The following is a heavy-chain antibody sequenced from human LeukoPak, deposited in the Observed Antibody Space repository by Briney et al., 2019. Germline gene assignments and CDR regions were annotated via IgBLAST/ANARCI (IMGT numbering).Heavy chain of an antibody. CDR3: AWCVVFYYGSGNDY. Sequence: AASVKVSCKVSGYTLTELSMHWVRQAPGQGREWMGWINPNSGGTNYAQKFQGRVTMTRDTSISTAYMELSRLRSDDTGVYYCAWCVVFYYGSGNDYWGQGTLVTVSS. D-gene: IGHD3-10*01. J-gene: IGHJ4*02. V-gene: IGHV1-2*02. CDR1: GYTLTELS. CDR2: INPNSGGT.